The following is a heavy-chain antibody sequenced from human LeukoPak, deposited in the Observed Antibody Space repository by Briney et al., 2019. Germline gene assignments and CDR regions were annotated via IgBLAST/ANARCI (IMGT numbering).Heavy chain of an antibody. V-gene: IGHV3-49*04. CDR2: IRSKAYGGTT. D-gene: IGHD3-10*01. CDR1: GFTFGDYA. CDR3: TREPQSTYYYGSGSPVEDY. J-gene: IGHJ4*02. Sequence: GGSLRLSCTASGFTFGDYAMSWVSQAPGKGLEWVGFIRSKAYGGTTEYAASVKGRFAISRDDSKSIAYLQMNSLKTEDTAVYYCTREPQSTYYYGSGSPVEDYWGQGTLVTVSS.